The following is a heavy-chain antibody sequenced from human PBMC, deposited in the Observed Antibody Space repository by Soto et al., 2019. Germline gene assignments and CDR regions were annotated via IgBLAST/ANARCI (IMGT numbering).Heavy chain of an antibody. J-gene: IGHJ2*01. CDR3: AKSLPSQDNSGWHVWYWYFDF. CDR1: GFTFNNYA. V-gene: IGHV3-23*01. CDR2: ISGSAGNT. Sequence: EVQLLESGGGLVQPGGSLRLSCAASGFTFNNYAMSWVRQAPGKGLEWVSSISGSAGNTYYADSVKGRFTISRDTSKNTLLRQMNSLRGEDTAVYYCAKSLPSQDNSGWHVWYWYFDFWGRGTLVTVSS. D-gene: IGHD6-19*01.